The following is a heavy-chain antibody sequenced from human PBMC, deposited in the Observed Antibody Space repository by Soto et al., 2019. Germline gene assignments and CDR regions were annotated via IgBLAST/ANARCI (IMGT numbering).Heavy chain of an antibody. D-gene: IGHD6-19*01. CDR1: GFSLSTDGVG. V-gene: IGHV2-5*02. CDR2: IYWDDDK. J-gene: IGHJ3*01. Sequence: QITLKESGPTLVKPTQTLTLTCTVSGFSLSTDGVGVGWIRQSPGKALEWLAVIYWDDDKSFSPSLNSRLTVTRDTYKKQVVLTMTKMDPVDTGTYFCAHRLIAVAGTAPDAFDVWGQGTTVTVSS. CDR3: AHRLIAVAGTAPDAFDV.